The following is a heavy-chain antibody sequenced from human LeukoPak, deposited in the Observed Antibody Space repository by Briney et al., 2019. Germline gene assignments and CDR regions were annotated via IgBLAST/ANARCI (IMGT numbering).Heavy chain of an antibody. V-gene: IGHV5-51*01. CDR3: ARRGYCSGGSCSAEYFQH. CDR1: GYXFTSYW. Sequence: GESLKISCNGSGYXFTSYWICWVRQMPGKGLEWMGFIFPGDSDTRYSPSFQGQVTISADKSISTAYLQWSSLKASDTAMYYCARRGYCSGGSCSAEYFQHWGQGTLVTVSS. J-gene: IGHJ1*01. CDR2: IFPGDSDT. D-gene: IGHD2-15*01.